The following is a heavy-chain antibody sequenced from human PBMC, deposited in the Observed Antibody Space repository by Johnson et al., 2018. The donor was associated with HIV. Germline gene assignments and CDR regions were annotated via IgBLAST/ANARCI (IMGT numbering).Heavy chain of an antibody. CDR1: GFIFSSYG. J-gene: IGHJ3*02. Sequence: QVQLVESGGGVVQPGRSVRLSCAASGFIFSSYGMHWVRQAPGKGLEWVAVMSYDGSNKYYADSVKGRFTISRDSSKNTLYLQMNSLRDEDTAVYYCATGVGAKTLTDAFDIWGQGTMVTVSS. CDR3: ATGVGAKTLTDAFDI. CDR2: MSYDGSNK. D-gene: IGHD1-26*01. V-gene: IGHV3-30*03.